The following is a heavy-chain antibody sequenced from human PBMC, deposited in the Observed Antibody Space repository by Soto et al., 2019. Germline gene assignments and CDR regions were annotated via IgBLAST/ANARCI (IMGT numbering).Heavy chain of an antibody. CDR1: VGSTSSCGNY. J-gene: IGHJ4*02. CDR3: ARDSSIFRLDY. Sequence: SEALSLPCTVSVGSTSSCGNYWSWIRQHPGKGLELIGYIYYSGSTYYNPSLKSRVTISVDTSKNQFSLKLSSVTAADTAVYYCARDSSIFRLDYWGQGTLVTVSS. V-gene: IGHV4-31*03. D-gene: IGHD6-13*01. CDR2: IYYSGST.